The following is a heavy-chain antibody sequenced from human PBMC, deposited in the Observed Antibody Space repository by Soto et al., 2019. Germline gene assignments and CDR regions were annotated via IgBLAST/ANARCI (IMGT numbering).Heavy chain of an antibody. Sequence: QVQLVESGGGVVQPGRSLRLSCAAAGFTFSTYGIHWVRQAPGKGLEWVAVIWHDGSNKYYADSVKGRFTISRDNCKNTRYLEMNSLRAEDTAVYYCARAVGPFDYWGQGTLVTVSS. V-gene: IGHV3-33*01. CDR1: GFTFSTYG. CDR2: IWHDGSNK. CDR3: ARAVGPFDY. J-gene: IGHJ4*02. D-gene: IGHD1-26*01.